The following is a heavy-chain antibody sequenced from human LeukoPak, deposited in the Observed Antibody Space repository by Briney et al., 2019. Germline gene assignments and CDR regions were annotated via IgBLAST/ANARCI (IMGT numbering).Heavy chain of an antibody. J-gene: IGHJ4*02. V-gene: IGHV3-7*01. CDR2: TKQDGSEK. CDR1: GFTFSSYW. Sequence: GGSLRLSCAASGFTFSSYWMSWVRQAPGRGLEWVANTKQDGSEKYYVDSVKGRFTISRDNAKNSLYLQMNSLRAEDTAVYYCAREEITYYDFWSGYYTGTPFDYWGQGTLVTVSS. CDR3: AREEITYYDFWSGYYTGTPFDY. D-gene: IGHD3-3*01.